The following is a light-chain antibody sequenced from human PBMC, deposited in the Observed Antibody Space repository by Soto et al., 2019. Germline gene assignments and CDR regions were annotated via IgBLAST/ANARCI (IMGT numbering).Light chain of an antibody. Sequence: GDRVTITCRASQGISNYLAWYQQKPGKVPKLLIYAASTLQSGVPSRFSGSGSGTDFTLTISSLQPEDVATYYCQKYNSAPRTFGQGTKVEIK. CDR2: AAS. CDR3: QKYNSAPRT. V-gene: IGKV1-27*01. J-gene: IGKJ1*01. CDR1: QGISNY.